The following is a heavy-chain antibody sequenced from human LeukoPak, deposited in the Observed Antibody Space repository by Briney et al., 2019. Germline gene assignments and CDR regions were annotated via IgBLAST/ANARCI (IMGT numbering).Heavy chain of an antibody. CDR1: GYTFTGYY. CDR2: INPNSGGT. CDR3: AREYDSSGYSYYGMDV. Sequence: ALVKVSCKASGYTFTGYYMHWVRQAPGRGLEWMGWINPNSGGTNYAQKFQGRVTMTRDTSISTAYMELSRLRSDDTAVYYCAREYDSSGYSYYGMDVWGQGTTVTVSS. D-gene: IGHD3-22*01. J-gene: IGHJ6*02. V-gene: IGHV1-2*02.